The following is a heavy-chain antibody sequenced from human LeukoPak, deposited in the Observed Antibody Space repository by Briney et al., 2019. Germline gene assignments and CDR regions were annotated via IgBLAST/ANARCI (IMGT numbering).Heavy chain of an antibody. D-gene: IGHD1-26*01. CDR2: VSYDGSNK. J-gene: IGHJ4*02. Sequence: GGSLRLSCAVSGFPLSSDHMGWVRQAPGKGLEWVAVVSYDGSNKYYADSVKGRFTISRDNSKNTLYLQMNSLRAEDAAVYYCATIGDRRSGELYRIDYWGQGTLVTVSS. V-gene: IGHV3-30*19. CDR3: ATIGDRRSGELYRIDY. CDR1: GFPLSSDH.